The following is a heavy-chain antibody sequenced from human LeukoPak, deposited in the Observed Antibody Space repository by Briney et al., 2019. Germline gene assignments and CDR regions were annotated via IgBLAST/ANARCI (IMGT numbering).Heavy chain of an antibody. CDR3: ARTRRRLRYYFDY. CDR2: IYYSGST. CDR1: GGSISNYY. V-gene: IGHV4-59*01. D-gene: IGHD1-14*01. Sequence: SETLSLTCTVSGGSISNYYWSWIRQPPGKGLEWIGYIYYSGSTNYNPSLKSRVTISVDTSKNQFSLKLSSVTAADTAVYYCARTRRRLRYYFDYWGQGTLVTVSS. J-gene: IGHJ4*02.